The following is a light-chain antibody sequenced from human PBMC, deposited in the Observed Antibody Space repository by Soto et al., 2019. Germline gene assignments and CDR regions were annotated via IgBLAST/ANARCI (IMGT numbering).Light chain of an antibody. CDR1: SSDVGGYNY. CDR3: SSYAGSNNYVV. CDR2: EVS. V-gene: IGLV2-8*01. J-gene: IGLJ2*01. Sequence: QSVLTQPPSASGSPGQSVTISCTGTSSDVGGYNYVSWYQQHPGKDPKLMIYEVSSRPSGVPDRFSGSKSGNTASLTVSGLQADDEADYYCSSYAGSNNYVVFGVGTKLTVL.